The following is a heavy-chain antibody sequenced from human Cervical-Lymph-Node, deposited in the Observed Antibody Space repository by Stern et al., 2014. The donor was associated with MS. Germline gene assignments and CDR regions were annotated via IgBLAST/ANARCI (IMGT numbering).Heavy chain of an antibody. CDR2: IIPIICIA. Sequence: VQLVQSGAEVKKPGSSVKVSCQASGGAFNVYAINWLRQAPGQGLEWMGGIIPIICIAIYAQKFQGRVMITADESTRTLSMQLSSLTSNDTAVYYCARDGRHTNNYGLDVWGQGTTVTVSS. V-gene: IGHV1-69*01. J-gene: IGHJ6*02. CDR3: ARDGRHTNNYGLDV. CDR1: GGAFNVYA.